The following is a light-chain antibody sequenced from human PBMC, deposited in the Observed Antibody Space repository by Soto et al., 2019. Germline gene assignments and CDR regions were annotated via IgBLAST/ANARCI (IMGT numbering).Light chain of an antibody. CDR2: GAS. CDR1: QSVSNNF. J-gene: IGKJ1*01. V-gene: IGKV3-20*01. Sequence: TLSLSPGESATLSCRSSQSVSNNFLAWYQVKPGQAPRLVVYGASTRASGFPDRFSGSGSGTDFTLTISRLEPEDFAMYYCQVYNSSPWTFGQGTKVDIK. CDR3: QVYNSSPWT.